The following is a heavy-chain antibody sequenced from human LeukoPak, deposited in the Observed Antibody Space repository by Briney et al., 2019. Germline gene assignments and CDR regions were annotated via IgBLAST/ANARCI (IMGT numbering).Heavy chain of an antibody. CDR1: GGSISSGSYY. V-gene: IGHV4-61*02. J-gene: IGHJ4*02. CDR2: IYTSGST. Sequence: PSETLSLPCTVSGGSISSGSYYWSWIRQPAGKGLEWIGRIYTSGSTNYNPSLKSRVTISVDTSKNQFSLKLSSVTAADTAVYYCARAGSGHYWGQGTLVTVSS. CDR3: ARAGSGHY. D-gene: IGHD3-10*01.